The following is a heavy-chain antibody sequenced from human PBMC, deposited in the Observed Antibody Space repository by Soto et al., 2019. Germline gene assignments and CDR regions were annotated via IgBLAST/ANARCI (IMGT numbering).Heavy chain of an antibody. J-gene: IGHJ6*03. D-gene: IGHD4-17*01. Sequence: PSETLSLTCTVSGGSISSSSHYWDWIRQPPKKGLEWIGSIFYSGSTYYNLSLKSRVTISVDTSKNQFSLKLSSVTAADTAVYYCARHRRYGDYPYYYYYMDVWGKGTTVTVSS. CDR1: GGSISSSSHY. CDR2: IFYSGST. V-gene: IGHV4-39*01. CDR3: ARHRRYGDYPYYYYYMDV.